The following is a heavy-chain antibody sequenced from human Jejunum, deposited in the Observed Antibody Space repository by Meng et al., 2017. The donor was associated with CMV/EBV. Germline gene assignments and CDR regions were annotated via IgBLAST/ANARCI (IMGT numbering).Heavy chain of an antibody. V-gene: IGHV3-66*01. Sequence: VQRVGSGAGFVLPGGSLRLRCAAAGFTVGTSYMSWVRQAPGKGLEWVSVIYSGGSSYYADSVKGRFTISRDNFKNTLSLQMNSLRADDTAVYYCARGGAAAGSESWGQGTLVTVSS. J-gene: IGHJ4*02. CDR1: GFTVGTSY. CDR3: ARGGAAAGSES. D-gene: IGHD6-13*01. CDR2: IYSGGSS.